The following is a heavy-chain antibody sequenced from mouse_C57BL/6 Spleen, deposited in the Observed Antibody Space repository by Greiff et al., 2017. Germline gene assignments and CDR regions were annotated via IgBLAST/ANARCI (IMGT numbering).Heavy chain of an antibody. CDR3: AREGNYFDY. V-gene: IGHV1-42*01. J-gene: IGHJ2*01. CDR2: INPSTGGT. Sequence: DVQLQESGPELVKPGASVKISCKASGYSFTGYYMNWVKQSPEKSLEWIGEINPSTGGTTYNQKFKAKATLTVDKSSSTAYVQLKSLTSEDSAVYYCAREGNYFDYWGQGTTLTVSS. CDR1: GYSFTGYY.